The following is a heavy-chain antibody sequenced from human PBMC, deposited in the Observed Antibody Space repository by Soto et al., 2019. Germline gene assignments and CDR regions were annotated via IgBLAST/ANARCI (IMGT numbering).Heavy chain of an antibody. V-gene: IGHV1-3*04. D-gene: IGHD2-21*02. CDR3: ARSIVVVTAADY. CDR1: GYTFTSYA. J-gene: IGHJ4*02. CDR2: INTGNGNT. Sequence: ASVKVSCKASGYTFTSYAMHWVRQAPGQRLERMGWINTGNGNTKYSQKFQGRVTITRDTSASTAYMELSSPRSEDTAVYYCARSIVVVTAADYWGQGTLVTVSS.